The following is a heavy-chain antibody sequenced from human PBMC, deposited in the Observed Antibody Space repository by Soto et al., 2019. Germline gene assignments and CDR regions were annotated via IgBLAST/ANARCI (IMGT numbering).Heavy chain of an antibody. V-gene: IGHV3-15*01. CDR3: TNLGYDP. CDR1: GSTFSHAW. Sequence: EGQLVESGGGLVKPGGSLRLSCAASGSTFSHAWMSWVRQVPGKGLEWVARVKSKAAGGTTDYAAPVKGRFTISRDDSSNTRYLKINSLKTYNRAVYYFTNLGYDPGGQGTLFTV. CDR2: VKSKAAGGTT. D-gene: IGHD3-16*01. J-gene: IGHJ5*02.